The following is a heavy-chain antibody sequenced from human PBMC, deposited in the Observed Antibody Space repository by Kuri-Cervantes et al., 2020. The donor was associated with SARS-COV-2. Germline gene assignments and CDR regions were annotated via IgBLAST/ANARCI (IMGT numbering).Heavy chain of an antibody. Sequence: SETLSLTCAVSGYSISSGYYWGWLRQPAGKGLWWIGSIYHSGSTYYHPSLKSRVTISVDTSKNQFSLKLSAVTAADTAVYYCVQVDIAAAGTNYYYYMDVWGKGTTVTVSS. CDR1: GYSISSGYY. CDR2: IYHSGST. D-gene: IGHD6-13*01. V-gene: IGHV4-38-2*01. J-gene: IGHJ6*03. CDR3: VQVDIAAAGTNYYYYMDV.